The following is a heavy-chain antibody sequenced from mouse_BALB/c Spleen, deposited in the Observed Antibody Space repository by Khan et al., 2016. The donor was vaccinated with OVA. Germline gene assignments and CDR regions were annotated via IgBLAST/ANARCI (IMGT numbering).Heavy chain of an antibody. CDR1: GYSITSGYG. V-gene: IGHV3-2*02. Sequence: QLEESGPGLVKPSQSLSLTCTVTGYSITSGYGWNWIRQFPGNKLEWMGYISYSGSTNYNPSLKSRISITRDTSKNQFFLQLNSVTTEDTATYYCARRARIKDWGQGTTRTVSS. CDR3: ARRARIKD. D-gene: IGHD3-1*01. J-gene: IGHJ2*01. CDR2: ISYSGST.